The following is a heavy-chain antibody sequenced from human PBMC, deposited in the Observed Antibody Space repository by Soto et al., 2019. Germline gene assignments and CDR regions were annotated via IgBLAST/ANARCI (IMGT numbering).Heavy chain of an antibody. J-gene: IGHJ4*02. Sequence: QVQLVQSGAEVKKPGASVKVSCKASGYTFTSYYMHWVRQAPGQGLEWMGIINPSGGSTSYAQKFQGRVSMTRDTSTSKVYMELSSLRSEDTAVYYCARAGKKPGIEAAGTTFWGQGPLVTVSS. CDR2: INPSGGST. CDR3: ARAGKKPGIEAAGTTF. V-gene: IGHV1-46*03. D-gene: IGHD6-13*01. CDR1: GYTFTSYY.